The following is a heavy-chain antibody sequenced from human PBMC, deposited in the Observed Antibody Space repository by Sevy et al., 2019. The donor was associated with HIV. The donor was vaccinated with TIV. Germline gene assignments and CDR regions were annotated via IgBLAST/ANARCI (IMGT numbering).Heavy chain of an antibody. V-gene: IGHV4-30-2*01. CDR1: GGSISSGGYS. D-gene: IGHD2-15*01. CDR3: ARAPTLEWYFDY. Sequence: SETLSLTCAVSGGSISSGGYSWSWIRQPPGKGLEWIGYIYHSGSTYYNPSLKSRVTISVDRSKSQFSLKLSSVTAADTAVYYCARAPTLEWYFDYWGQGTLVTVSS. CDR2: IYHSGST. J-gene: IGHJ4*02.